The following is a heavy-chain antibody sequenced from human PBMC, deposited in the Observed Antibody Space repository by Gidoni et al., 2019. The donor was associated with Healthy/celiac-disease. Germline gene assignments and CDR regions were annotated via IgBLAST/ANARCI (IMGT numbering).Heavy chain of an antibody. Sequence: QVQLQQWGAGLLKPAETLSRTCAVYGGSFSGYYWSWIRQPPGKGLEWIGEITHSGSTNYNPSLKSRVTISVDTSKNQFSLMLSSVTAADTAVDYCARFRVDSRGAFDIWGQVTMFTVSS. D-gene: IGHD3-10*01. V-gene: IGHV4-34*01. CDR3: ARFRVDSRGAFDI. CDR1: GGSFSGYY. CDR2: ITHSGST. J-gene: IGHJ3*02.